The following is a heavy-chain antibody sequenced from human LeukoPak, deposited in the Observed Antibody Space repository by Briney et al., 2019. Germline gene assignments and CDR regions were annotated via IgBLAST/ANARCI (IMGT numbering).Heavy chain of an antibody. Sequence: GGALRLSCAACGFTFSSYTMHWVRQAPGKGLEWVAVISDDGSNKYYADSVQGRFTISRDNSKNTLYVQMNSLRDEDTAVYYCAREGVVGVSDHWDQGTLVTVSS. CDR2: ISDDGSNK. V-gene: IGHV3-30-3*01. CDR3: AREGVVGVSDH. J-gene: IGHJ4*02. D-gene: IGHD3-3*01. CDR1: GFTFSSYT.